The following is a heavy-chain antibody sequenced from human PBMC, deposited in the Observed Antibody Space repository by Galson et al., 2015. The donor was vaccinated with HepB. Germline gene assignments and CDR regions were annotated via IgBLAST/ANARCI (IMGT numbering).Heavy chain of an antibody. V-gene: IGHV3-30*03. CDR3: ARSDYGDYEMRY. D-gene: IGHD4-17*01. Sequence: SLRLSCAASGFPFSTYTMSWVRQAPGKGLEWVTYISYDGSRKYYADSVKGRFTISRDNSKNTLYLQMGSLRTEDTSVYYCARSDYGDYEMRYWGQGTLVTVSS. J-gene: IGHJ4*02. CDR2: ISYDGSRK. CDR1: GFPFSTYT.